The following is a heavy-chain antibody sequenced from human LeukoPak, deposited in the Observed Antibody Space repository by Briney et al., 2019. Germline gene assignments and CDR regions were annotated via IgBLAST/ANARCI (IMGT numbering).Heavy chain of an antibody. CDR3: ARGVSSWPNYYYYYMDV. CDR2: ISSSSSYI. CDR1: GFTFSSYS. V-gene: IGHV3-21*01. J-gene: IGHJ6*03. Sequence: GGSLRLSCAASGFTFSSYSMNWVRQAPGKGLEWVSSISSSSSYIYYADSVKCRFTISRDNAKNSLYLQMNSLRAEDTAVYYCARGVSSWPNYYYYYMDVWGKGTTVTVSS. D-gene: IGHD6-13*01.